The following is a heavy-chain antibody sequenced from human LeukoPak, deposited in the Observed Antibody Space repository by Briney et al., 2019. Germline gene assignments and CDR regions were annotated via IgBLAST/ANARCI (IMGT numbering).Heavy chain of an antibody. J-gene: IGHJ6*03. CDR3: ASHRSYYYYMDV. Sequence: SVKVSCKASGGTFSSYAISWVRQAPGQGLEWMGGIIPIFGTANYAQKFQGRVTITADESTSTAYMELSSLRSEDTAVYYCASHRSYYYYMDVWGKGTTVTISS. V-gene: IGHV1-69*13. CDR1: GGTFSSYA. CDR2: IIPIFGTA.